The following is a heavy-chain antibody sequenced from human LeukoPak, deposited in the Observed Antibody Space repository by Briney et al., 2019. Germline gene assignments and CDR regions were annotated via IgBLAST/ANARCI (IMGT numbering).Heavy chain of an antibody. Sequence: GGSLRLSCAASGLSVSSNYMSWVRQAPGKGLEWVSIVYSTGAAYYADSVKGRFTFSRDNSKNTVFFQMNSLRAEDTAVYYCAGRVTGYSSGYVYWGQGTLVTVSS. CDR2: VYSTGAA. CDR1: GLSVSSNY. J-gene: IGHJ4*02. CDR3: AGRVTGYSSGYVY. D-gene: IGHD5-18*01. V-gene: IGHV3-53*01.